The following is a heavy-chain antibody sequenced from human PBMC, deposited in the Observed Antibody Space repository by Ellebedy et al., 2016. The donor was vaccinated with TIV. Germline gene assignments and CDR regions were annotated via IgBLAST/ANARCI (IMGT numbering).Heavy chain of an antibody. D-gene: IGHD6-13*01. CDR2: ISFDGSNI. CDR3: AGGPHAQQRMVGFDY. Sequence: GGSLRLXXAASGFIFSNYPMHWVRQAPGKGLEWVAIISFDGSNIFYTHSVKGRFTISRDNSKNTLYLQMSSLRPEDTAIYYCAGGPHAQQRMVGFDYWGQGTLVTVSS. J-gene: IGHJ4*02. CDR1: GFIFSNYP. V-gene: IGHV3-30-3*01.